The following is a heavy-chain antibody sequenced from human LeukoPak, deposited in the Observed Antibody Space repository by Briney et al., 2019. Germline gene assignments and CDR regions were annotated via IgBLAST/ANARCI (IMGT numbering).Heavy chain of an antibody. D-gene: IGHD6-6*01. CDR2: IYYSGST. CDR3: ARGMYSSSDFNWYFDL. Sequence: SETLSLTCTVSGGSISSYYWSWIRQPPGKGLEWIGYIYYSGSTNYNPSLKSRVTISVDTSKNQFSLKLSSVTAADTAVYYCARGMYSSSDFNWYFDLWGRGTLVTVSS. CDR1: GGSISSYY. J-gene: IGHJ2*01. V-gene: IGHV4-59*01.